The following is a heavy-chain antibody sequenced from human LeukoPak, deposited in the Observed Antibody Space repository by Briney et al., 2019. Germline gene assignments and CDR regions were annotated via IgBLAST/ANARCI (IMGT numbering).Heavy chain of an antibody. CDR2: INHSGST. Sequence: SETLSLTCAVYGGSFSGYYWSWIRQPPGRGLEWIGEINHSGSTNYNPSLRSRVTISVDTSKNQFSLKLSSVTAADTAVYYCARGCIVLVVYAIQWSYYWFDPWGQGALVTVSS. D-gene: IGHD2-8*01. J-gene: IGHJ5*02. CDR3: ARGCIVLVVYAIQWSYYWFDP. CDR1: GGSFSGYY. V-gene: IGHV4-34*01.